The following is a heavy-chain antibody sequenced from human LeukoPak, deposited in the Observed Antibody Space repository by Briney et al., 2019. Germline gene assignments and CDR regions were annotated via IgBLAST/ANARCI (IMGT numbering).Heavy chain of an antibody. CDR3: ARDRGDYDSSGRFDP. Sequence: SQTLSLTCTVSGGSISSVGYYWSWIRQYPGKGLEWIGYIYYSGTTEYNPSLKSRVTISGDTSKNQFSLKLSSMTAADTAVYYCARDRGDYDSSGRFDPWGQGTLVTVSS. V-gene: IGHV4-31*03. CDR2: IYYSGTT. J-gene: IGHJ5*02. CDR1: GGSISSVGYY. D-gene: IGHD3-22*01.